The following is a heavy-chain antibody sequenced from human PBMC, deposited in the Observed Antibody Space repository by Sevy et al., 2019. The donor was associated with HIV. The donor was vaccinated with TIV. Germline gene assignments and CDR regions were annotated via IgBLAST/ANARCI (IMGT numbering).Heavy chain of an antibody. V-gene: IGHV1-2*06. CDR2: INPNSGGT. CDR3: ARGASIGATHPDY. J-gene: IGHJ4*02. D-gene: IGHD1-26*01. CDR1: GYTFTGYY. Sequence: APVKVSCKASGYTFTGYYMHWVRQAPGQGLEWMGRINPNSGGTNYTQKFQGRVTMTRDTSISTAYMELSRLRSDDTAVYYCARGASIGATHPDYWGQGTLVTVSS.